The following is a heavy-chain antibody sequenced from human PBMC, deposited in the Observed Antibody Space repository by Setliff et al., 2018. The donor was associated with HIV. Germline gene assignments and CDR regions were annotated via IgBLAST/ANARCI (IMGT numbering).Heavy chain of an antibody. CDR1: GFTFSDVW. CDR2: IKNRPAGGTT. CDR3: STGSNSFWSGYSKH. V-gene: IGHV3-15*01. J-gene: IGHJ4*02. D-gene: IGHD3-3*01. Sequence: GGSLRLSCAASGFTFSDVWVNWVRQAPGRGLEWVGRIKNRPAGGTTEYAAPVKGRFTISRDDSKNMAYLQMNSLKIEDTALYFCSTGSNSFWSGYSKHWGQGALVTVSS.